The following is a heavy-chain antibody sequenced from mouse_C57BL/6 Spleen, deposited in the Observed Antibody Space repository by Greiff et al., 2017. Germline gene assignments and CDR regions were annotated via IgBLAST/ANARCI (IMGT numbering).Heavy chain of an antibody. CDR3: ARDGYYPFAY. Sequence: LQESGPELVKPGASVKISCKASGYAFSSSWMNWVKQRPGKGLEWIGRIYPGDGDTNYNGKFKGKATLTADKSSSTAYMQLSSLTSEDSAVYFCARDGYYPFAYWGQGTLVTVSA. D-gene: IGHD2-3*01. CDR2: IYPGDGDT. CDR1: GYAFSSSW. J-gene: IGHJ3*01. V-gene: IGHV1-82*01.